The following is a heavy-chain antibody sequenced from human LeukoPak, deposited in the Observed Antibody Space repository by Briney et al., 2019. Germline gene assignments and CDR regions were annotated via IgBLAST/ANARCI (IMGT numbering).Heavy chain of an antibody. Sequence: GGSLRLSCAASGFTFSDYYMSWIRQAPGKGLEWVSYISSSSSYTNYADSVKGRFTISRDNAKNSLYLRMNSLRAEDTAVYYCARTYYDSSGYWFDSWGQGTLVTVSS. D-gene: IGHD3-22*01. CDR1: GFTFSDYY. V-gene: IGHV3-11*03. CDR3: ARTYYDSSGYWFDS. J-gene: IGHJ5*01. CDR2: ISSSSSYT.